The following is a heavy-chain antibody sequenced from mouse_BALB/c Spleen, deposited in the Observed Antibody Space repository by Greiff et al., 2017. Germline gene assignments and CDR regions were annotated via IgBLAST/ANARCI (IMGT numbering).Heavy chain of an antibody. CDR3: ATQGNGLRGFAY. CDR1: GYAFSSSW. Sequence: VQLQQSEPELVKPGASVKISCKASGYAFSSSWMNWVKQRPGQGLEWIGRIYPGDGDTNYNGKFKGKATLTADKSSSTAYMQLSSLTSVDSAVYFCATQGNGLRGFAYWGQGTLVTVSA. J-gene: IGHJ3*01. V-gene: IGHV1-82*01. D-gene: IGHD1-1*02. CDR2: IYPGDGDT.